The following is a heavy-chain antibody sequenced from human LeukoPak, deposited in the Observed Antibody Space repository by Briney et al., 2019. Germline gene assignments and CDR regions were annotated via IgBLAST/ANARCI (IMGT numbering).Heavy chain of an antibody. J-gene: IGHJ4*02. CDR1: GFTFSSYE. V-gene: IGHV3-48*03. CDR2: ICGRGSTK. D-gene: IGHD7-27*01. Sequence: PGGSLRLSCAASGFTFSSYEMNWVRQAPGKGLEWVSYICGRGSTKYYADSVKGRFTISRDNAENSLYLQMNSLRDEDTALYYCARGPWGSGPTLGGYFDYWGQGTLVTVSS. CDR3: ARGPWGSGPTLGGYFDY.